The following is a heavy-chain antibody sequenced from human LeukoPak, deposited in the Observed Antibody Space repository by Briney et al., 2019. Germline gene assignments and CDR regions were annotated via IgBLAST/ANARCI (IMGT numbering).Heavy chain of an antibody. V-gene: IGHV1-2*04. CDR3: ARGPPPGRSGWPYYFDY. J-gene: IGHJ4*02. Sequence: GASVKVSCKASGYTFTGFYIHWVRQAPGQGLEWMGWINPNSGGTNYAQTFQGWVTMTRDTSISTAYMELSRLRSDDTAVYYCARGPPPGRSGWPYYFDYWGQGTLVTVSS. D-gene: IGHD6-19*01. CDR2: INPNSGGT. CDR1: GYTFTGFY.